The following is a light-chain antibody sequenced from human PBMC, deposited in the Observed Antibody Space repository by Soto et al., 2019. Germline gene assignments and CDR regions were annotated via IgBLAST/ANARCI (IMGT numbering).Light chain of an antibody. CDR2: GAS. J-gene: IGKJ5*01. Sequence: EIVLTQSPGTLSLSPGERATLSCGASQSCSSYLAWYQQKPGQAPRLLMYGASSRATGTPDRFSGSGSGTDFTLTISSLEPEDSAVYYCQQRHMWPITFGQGTRLEIK. V-gene: IGKV3-11*01. CDR1: QSCSSY. CDR3: QQRHMWPIT.